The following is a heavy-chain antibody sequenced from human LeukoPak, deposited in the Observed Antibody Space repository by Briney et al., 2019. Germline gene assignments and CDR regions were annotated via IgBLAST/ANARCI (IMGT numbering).Heavy chain of an antibody. CDR3: ARYSKQYYYDSSGYAFDI. CDR2: IYYSGST. V-gene: IGHV4-59*12. CDR1: GGSISSYY. J-gene: IGHJ3*02. D-gene: IGHD3-22*01. Sequence: SETLSLTCTVSGGSISSYYWSWIRQPPGKGLEWIGYIYYSGSTNYNPSLKSRVTISVDTSKNQFSLKLSPVTAADTAVYYCARYSKQYYYDSSGYAFDIWGQGTMVTVSS.